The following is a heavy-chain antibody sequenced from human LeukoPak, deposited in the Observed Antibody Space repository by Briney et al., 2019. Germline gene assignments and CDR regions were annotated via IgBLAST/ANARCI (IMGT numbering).Heavy chain of an antibody. CDR1: GYSISSGYY. CDR3: ARTQLRGFYFDC. J-gene: IGHJ4*02. D-gene: IGHD3-10*01. V-gene: IGHV4-38-2*01. Sequence: SETLSLTCAVSGYSISSGYYWGWIRQPPGKGLEWIGSIYHSGSTYYNPSLKSRVTISVDTSKNQFSLKLSSVTAADTAVYYCARTQLRGFYFDCWGQGTLVTVSS. CDR2: IYHSGST.